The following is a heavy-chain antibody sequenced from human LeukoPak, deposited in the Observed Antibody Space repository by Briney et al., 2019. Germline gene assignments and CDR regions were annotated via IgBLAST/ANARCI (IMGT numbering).Heavy chain of an antibody. D-gene: IGHD4-11*01. V-gene: IGHV3-21*06. CDR1: GFTFSSHS. CDR3: ARVGDYSDYAPDH. J-gene: IGHJ4*03. CDR2: ISSTSSYM. Sequence: GGSLRLSCAASGFTFSSHSLDWVRQAPGKGLEWVSSISSTSSYMYYADSVKGRFTISRDNARNSLYLQMNSLRAEDTAVYYCARVGDYSDYAPDHSGQGTLVTVSS.